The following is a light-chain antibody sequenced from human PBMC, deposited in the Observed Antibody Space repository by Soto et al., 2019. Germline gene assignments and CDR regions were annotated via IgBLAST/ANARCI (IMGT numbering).Light chain of an antibody. CDR2: GAS. J-gene: IGKJ1*01. V-gene: IGKV3-20*01. CDR1: PSVSHNH. Sequence: EIELAQSPGPLSLSPGESAPLFRRASPSVSHNHLAWYKQKPGQAPRLLIYGASNRATGIPDRFSGSGSGTDFTLTIRRLEPEDFAVDYCQQYGSSGTFGQGTQVEIK. CDR3: QQYGSSGT.